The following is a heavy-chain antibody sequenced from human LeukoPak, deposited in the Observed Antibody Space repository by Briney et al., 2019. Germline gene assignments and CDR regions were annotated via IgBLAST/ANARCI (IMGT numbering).Heavy chain of an antibody. D-gene: IGHD5-18*01. Sequence: ASVKVSCKASGYTFTSYGISWVRQAPGQGLEWMGWISAYNGNTNYAQKLQGRVTMTTDTSTSTAYMELRSLRSEDTAVYYCARDHEGGVQLWYDYWGQGTLVTVSS. CDR2: ISAYNGNT. J-gene: IGHJ4*02. CDR1: GYTFTSYG. V-gene: IGHV1-18*01. CDR3: ARDHEGGVQLWYDY.